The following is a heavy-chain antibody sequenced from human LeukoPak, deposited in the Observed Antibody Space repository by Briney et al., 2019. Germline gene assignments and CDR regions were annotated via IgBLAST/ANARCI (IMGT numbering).Heavy chain of an antibody. CDR3: SKGPYDS. J-gene: IGHJ4*02. CDR1: GFTLSSYA. CDR2: ISGDGGPT. Sequence: PGGSLRLSCAASGFTLSSYAMHWVRQAPGKGLEWVSLISGDGGPTYYAGSVKGRFTISRDNSKNSLYLQMNSLRTEDTAFYYCSKGPYDSWGQGTLVTVSS. V-gene: IGHV3-43*02.